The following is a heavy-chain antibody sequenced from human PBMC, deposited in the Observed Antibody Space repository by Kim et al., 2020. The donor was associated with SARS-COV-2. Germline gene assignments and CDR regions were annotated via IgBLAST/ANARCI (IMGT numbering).Heavy chain of an antibody. CDR2: ISWNSGSI. CDR3: AKDSGPGSGSYPNWFDP. D-gene: IGHD3-10*01. J-gene: IGHJ5*02. Sequence: GGSLRLSCAASGFTFGDYAMHWVRQAPGKGLEWVSGISWNSGSIGYADSVKGRFTISRDNAKNSLYLQMNSLRAEDTALYYCAKDSGPGSGSYPNWFDPWGQGTLVTVSS. V-gene: IGHV3-9*01. CDR1: GFTFGDYA.